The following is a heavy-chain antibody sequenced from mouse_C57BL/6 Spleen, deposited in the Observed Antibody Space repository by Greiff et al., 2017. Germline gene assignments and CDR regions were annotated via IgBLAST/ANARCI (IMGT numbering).Heavy chain of an antibody. Sequence: QVQLQQPGAELVKPGASVKMSCKASGYTFTSYWITWVKQRPGQGLEWIGDIYPGRGSTNYNEKFKSKATLTVDKSSRTTYMQLRSLTSWVPAVYYRARWGLLRYFDSWGQGPTLTVSS. D-gene: IGHD1-1*01. CDR2: IYPGRGST. CDR3: ARWGLLRYFDS. CDR1: GYTFTSYW. V-gene: IGHV1-55*01. J-gene: IGHJ2*01.